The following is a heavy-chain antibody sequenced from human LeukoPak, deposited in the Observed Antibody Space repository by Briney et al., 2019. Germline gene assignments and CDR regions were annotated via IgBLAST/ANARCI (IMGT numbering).Heavy chain of an antibody. CDR2: IYTSGST. V-gene: IGHV4-4*07. CDR1: GGSFSIYY. Sequence: SETLSLTCTVSGGSFSIYYWSWIRQPAGKGLEWIGRIYTSGSTNYIPSLKSRVTMSVDTSKNQFSLNLSSVTAADTAVYYCAAEPARIHYDFWSGYYGNDYWGQGTLVTVSS. J-gene: IGHJ4*02. D-gene: IGHD3-3*01. CDR3: AAEPARIHYDFWSGYYGNDY.